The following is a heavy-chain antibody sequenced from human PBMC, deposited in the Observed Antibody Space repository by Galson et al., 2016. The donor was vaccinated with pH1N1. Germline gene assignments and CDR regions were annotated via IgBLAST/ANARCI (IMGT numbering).Heavy chain of an antibody. V-gene: IGHV2-5*02. J-gene: IGHJ4*02. CDR3: AHNRERSGGSYYRPFDY. CDR2: IYWDDDK. D-gene: IGHD1-26*01. CDR1: GFSLSTSGVG. Sequence: PALVTPTQTLTLTCTFSGFSLSTSGVGVGWIHQPPGKALEWLALIYWDDDKRYSPSLKSRLTITKDTSKNQVVLIMTNMDPVDTATYYCAHNRERSGGSYYRPFDYWGQGTLVTVSS.